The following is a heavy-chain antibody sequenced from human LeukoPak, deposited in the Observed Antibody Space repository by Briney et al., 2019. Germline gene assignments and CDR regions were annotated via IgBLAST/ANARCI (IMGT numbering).Heavy chain of an antibody. CDR3: ARDRAELYYYDSSGLPNAFDI. CDR2: ISAYNGNT. J-gene: IGHJ3*02. D-gene: IGHD3-22*01. CDR1: GYTFTSYG. Sequence: ASVKVSCKASGYTFTSYGISWVRQAPGQGLEWMGWISAYNGNTNYAQKLQGRVTMTTDTSTSTAYMELRSLRSDDTAVYYCARDRAELYYYDSSGLPNAFDIWGQGTMVTVSS. V-gene: IGHV1-18*01.